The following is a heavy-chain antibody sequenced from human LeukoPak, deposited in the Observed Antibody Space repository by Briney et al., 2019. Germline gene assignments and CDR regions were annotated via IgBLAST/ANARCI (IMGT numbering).Heavy chain of an antibody. D-gene: IGHD5-18*01. Sequence: KPSETLSLTCTVSGGSISSYYWTWIRQPPGKGLEWIGYIYYSGGTNYNPSLKSRVTISVDTSKNQFSLKLSSVTAADPAVYYCARDRGFSYDLDYWGQGTLVTVSS. CDR1: GGSISSYY. J-gene: IGHJ4*02. CDR2: IYYSGGT. V-gene: IGHV4-59*01. CDR3: ARDRGFSYDLDY.